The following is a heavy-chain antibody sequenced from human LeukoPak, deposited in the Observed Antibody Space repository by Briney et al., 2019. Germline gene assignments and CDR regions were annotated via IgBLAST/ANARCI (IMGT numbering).Heavy chain of an antibody. J-gene: IGHJ4*02. CDR2: ISGSGGST. CDR1: GITLSNYG. CDR3: AKRGIVIRAVIIIGFHKEAYYFDY. Sequence: GGSLRLSCAVSGITLSNYGMSWVRQAPGKGLEWVAGISGSGGSTNYADSVKGRFTISRDNPKNTLYLQMNSLRVEDTAVYFCAKRGIVIRAVIIIGFHKEAYYFDYWGQGILVTVSS. V-gene: IGHV3-23*01. D-gene: IGHD3-10*01.